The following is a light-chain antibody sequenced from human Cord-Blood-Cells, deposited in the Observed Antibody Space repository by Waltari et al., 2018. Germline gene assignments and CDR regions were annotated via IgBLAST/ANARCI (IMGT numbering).Light chain of an antibody. CDR3: QKYYSYPRT. J-gene: IGKJ1*01. V-gene: IGKV1-8*01. Sequence: AIRMTQSPSSFAASTGDRVTITCRASQGISSYLAWYQQKPGKAPKLLSYAASTLQSGVPSRFSGSVSGTDFTLTSSCLQSEDFATYYCQKYYSYPRTFGQGP. CDR2: AAS. CDR1: QGISSY.